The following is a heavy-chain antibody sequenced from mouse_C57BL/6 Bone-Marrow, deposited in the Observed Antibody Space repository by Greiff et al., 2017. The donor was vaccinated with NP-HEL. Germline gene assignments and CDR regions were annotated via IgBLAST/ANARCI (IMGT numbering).Heavy chain of an antibody. D-gene: IGHD2-2*01. CDR2: IHPNSGST. V-gene: IGHV1-64*01. Sequence: QVQLKESGAELVKPGASVKLSCKASGYTFTSYWMHWVKQRPGQGLEWIGMIHPNSGSTNYNEKFKSKATLTVDKSSSTAYMQLSSLTSEDSAVYYCATYGYDFDYWGQGTTLTVSS. J-gene: IGHJ2*01. CDR3: ATYGYDFDY. CDR1: GYTFTSYW.